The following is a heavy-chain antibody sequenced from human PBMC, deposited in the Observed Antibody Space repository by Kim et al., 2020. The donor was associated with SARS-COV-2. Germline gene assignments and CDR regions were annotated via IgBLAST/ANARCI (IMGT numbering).Heavy chain of an antibody. D-gene: IGHD3-22*01. V-gene: IGHV4-34*01. CDR1: GGSFSGYY. Sequence: SETLSLTCAVYGGSFSGYYWSWIRQPPGKGLEWIGEINHSGSTNYNPSLKSRVTISVDTSKNQFSLKLSSVTAADTAVYYCARGPRYYYDSSGYYYKAYYFDYWGQGTLVTVSS. J-gene: IGHJ4*02. CDR3: ARGPRYYYDSSGYYYKAYYFDY. CDR2: INHSGST.